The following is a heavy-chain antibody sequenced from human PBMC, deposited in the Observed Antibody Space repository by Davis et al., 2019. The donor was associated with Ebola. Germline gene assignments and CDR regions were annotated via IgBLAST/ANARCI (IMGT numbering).Heavy chain of an antibody. V-gene: IGHV4-30-2*01. D-gene: IGHD2-21*01. J-gene: IGHJ2*01. CDR1: GGSISSGGYS. Sequence: PSETLSLTCAVSGGSISSGGYSWSWIRQPPGKGLEWIGEINHSGSTIYNPSLKSRVTISVHMSKNQFSLKLSSVTAADTAVYYCATAYCGGDCSRGWYFDLWGRGTLVTVSS. CDR3: ATAYCGGDCSRGWYFDL. CDR2: INHSGST.